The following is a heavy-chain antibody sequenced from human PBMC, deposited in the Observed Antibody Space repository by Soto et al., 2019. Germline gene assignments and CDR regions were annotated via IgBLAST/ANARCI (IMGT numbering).Heavy chain of an antibody. CDR2: INDSGST. V-gene: IGHV4-34*01. CDR3: ARVEIVPAARGYYYGMDV. D-gene: IGHD2-2*01. Sequence: PETLSLTCAVYGGSFIGYYCSWIRQPPGKGLEWVGEINDSGSTNYNPALKSRVTISVDTSKNQFSLKLSSVTAADTAVYFCARVEIVPAARGYYYGMDVWGQGTTVTVSS. CDR1: GGSFIGYY. J-gene: IGHJ6*02.